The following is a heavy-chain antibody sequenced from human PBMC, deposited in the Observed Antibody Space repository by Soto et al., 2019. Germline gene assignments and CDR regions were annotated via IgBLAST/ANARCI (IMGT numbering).Heavy chain of an antibody. CDR1: GFAVSSNY. J-gene: IGHJ4*02. CDR2: IYSGGST. D-gene: IGHD3-22*01. Sequence: GGSLRLSCAASGFAVSSNYMSWVRQAPGKGLEWVSIIYSGGSTYYADSVKGRFTISRDNSKNTLYLQMNSLRAEDTAVFYCARVANYYDSSGPKDYFDYWGQGTLVTVSS. V-gene: IGHV3-53*01. CDR3: ARVANYYDSSGPKDYFDY.